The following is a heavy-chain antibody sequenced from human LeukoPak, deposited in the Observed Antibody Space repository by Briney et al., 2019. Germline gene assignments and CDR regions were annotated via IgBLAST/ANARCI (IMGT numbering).Heavy chain of an antibody. CDR3: ALGVKGYYATSGVYNYYYGMDV. CDR2: INTSGNRS. V-gene: IGHV3-74*01. Sequence: GGSLRLSCAASGFTFSSYWMHWVRHAPGKGLGGVSHINTSGNRSNYADSVKGRFSISRDNAKNTLHLQMITLRADDTAVYYCALGVKGYYATSGVYNYYYGMDVWGQGTTVTVSS. CDR1: GFTFSSYW. J-gene: IGHJ6*02. D-gene: IGHD3-22*01.